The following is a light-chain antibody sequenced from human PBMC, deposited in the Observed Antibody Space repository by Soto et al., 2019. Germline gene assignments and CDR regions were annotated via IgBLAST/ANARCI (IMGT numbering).Light chain of an antibody. V-gene: IGKV3-20*01. Sequence: EIVLTQSPGTLYLSPGERATLSCRASQSVSSSCLAWYQQKPGQAPRLLIYGASSRDTGIPDRFSGSGSGTDFTLTISRLEPEDVAVYYCQQYGSSPWTFGQGTKVEIK. CDR3: QQYGSSPWT. J-gene: IGKJ1*01. CDR2: GAS. CDR1: QSVSSSC.